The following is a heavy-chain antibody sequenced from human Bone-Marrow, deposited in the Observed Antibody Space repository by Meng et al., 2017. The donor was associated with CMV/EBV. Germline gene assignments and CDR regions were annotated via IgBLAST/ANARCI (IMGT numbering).Heavy chain of an antibody. CDR1: GFTFNDCA. CDR2: ISYDGSNK. D-gene: IGHD2-21*01. CDR3: ARVKAAAHEMMVITLDY. J-gene: IGHJ4*02. V-gene: IGHV3-30*09. Sequence: GESLKISCATSGFTFNDCAFHWVRQAPGKGLEWVAFISYDGSNKYYADSVKGRFAISRDSSRNTLYLQMNSLRAEDTAMYYCARVKAAAHEMMVITLDYWGQGILVTVSS.